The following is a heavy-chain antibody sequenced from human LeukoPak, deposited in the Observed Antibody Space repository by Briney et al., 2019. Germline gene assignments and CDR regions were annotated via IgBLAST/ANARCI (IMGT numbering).Heavy chain of an antibody. V-gene: IGHV4-34*01. CDR3: ARGQALYSDASGYYAGGFYYFDK. CDR1: GGSFSGYY. D-gene: IGHD3-22*01. CDR2: INHSGSA. Sequence: SETLSVTCAVYGGSFSGYYWSWIRQTAGKGLEWIGEINHSGSAKYNPSLKSRVSISVTLSKNQFSLDLSSVTAADTAVYYCARGQALYSDASGYYAGGFYYFDKWGQGTLVTVSS. J-gene: IGHJ4*02.